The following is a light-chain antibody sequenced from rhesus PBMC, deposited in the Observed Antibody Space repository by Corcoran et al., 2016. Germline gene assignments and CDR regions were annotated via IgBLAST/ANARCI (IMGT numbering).Light chain of an antibody. CDR3: MQGIQLPLT. V-gene: IGKV2-104*02. Sequence: DIVMTQTPLSLPVTPGEPASISCRSSQSLLHSGGKTYLYWYLQKPGQSPLLLIHGVSNRACGFPDRFGGSWSGIDFTLKIRRVEAEDVGVYYCMQGIQLPLTFGGGTKVEIK. J-gene: IGKJ4*01. CDR2: GVS. CDR1: QSLLHSGGKTY.